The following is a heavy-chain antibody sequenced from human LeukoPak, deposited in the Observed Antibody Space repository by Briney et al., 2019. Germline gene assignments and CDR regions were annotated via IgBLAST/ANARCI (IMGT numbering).Heavy chain of an antibody. Sequence: PGGSLRLSCSASGFTLSSYVMHWVRQAPGKGLEYVSAISSNGGITYYADSVKGRFTISRDDSKNTLNLQMNSLKTEDTAVYYCTPSIAVAGSLDYWGQGTLVTVSS. CDR3: TPSIAVAGSLDY. CDR2: ISSNGGIT. CDR1: GFTLSSYV. D-gene: IGHD6-19*01. J-gene: IGHJ4*02. V-gene: IGHV3-64*04.